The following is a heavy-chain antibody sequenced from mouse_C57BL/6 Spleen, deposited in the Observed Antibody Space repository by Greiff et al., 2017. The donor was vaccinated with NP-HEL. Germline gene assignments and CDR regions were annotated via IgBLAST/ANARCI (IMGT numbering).Heavy chain of an antibody. D-gene: IGHD2-2*01. CDR3: ASEGGYGAEAWLAF. V-gene: IGHV1-4*01. Sequence: VQLQQSGAELARPGASVKMSCKASGYTFTSYTMHWVKQRPGQGLEWIGYINPSSGYTKYNQKFKDNATLTADKSSSTAYMQLSSLTSEDSAVYYWASEGGYGAEAWLAFWGPGTLVTVSA. CDR2: INPSSGYT. J-gene: IGHJ3*01. CDR1: GYTFTSYT.